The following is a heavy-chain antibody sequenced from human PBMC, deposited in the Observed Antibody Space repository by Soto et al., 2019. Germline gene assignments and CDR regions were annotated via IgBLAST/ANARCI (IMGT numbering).Heavy chain of an antibody. CDR2: MYHSGTT. CDR3: ARVAFGPIDY. J-gene: IGHJ4*02. D-gene: IGHD3-16*01. Sequence: PSETLSLTCTVSNYSISSGYYWGCIRQSPGEGLEWIVSMYHSGTTYYNPSLKSRVTISIDTSKNQFSLKLTSVTSADTAVYLCARVAFGPIDYWGQGTLVTVSS. CDR1: NYSISSGYY. V-gene: IGHV4-38-2*02.